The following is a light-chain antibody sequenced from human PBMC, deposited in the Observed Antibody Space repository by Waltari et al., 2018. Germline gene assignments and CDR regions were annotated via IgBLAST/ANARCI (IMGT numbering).Light chain of an antibody. J-gene: IGLJ1*01. CDR3: SSYTSSISYV. V-gene: IGLV2-14*03. Sequence: QSALTQPASVSGSPGQSITISCTGTRSDVGGYNAVSWYQQHPGKAPKLMIYDVVSRPSGVPNRFSGSQSGNTASLVISGLQADDEADYYCSSYTSSISYVFGTGTKVTVL. CDR2: DVV. CDR1: RSDVGGYNA.